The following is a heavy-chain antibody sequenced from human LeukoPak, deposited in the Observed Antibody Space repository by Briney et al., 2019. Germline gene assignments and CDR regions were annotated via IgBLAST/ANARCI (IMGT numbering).Heavy chain of an antibody. V-gene: IGHV4-59*01. CDR3: ARDNVVPAANWFVP. J-gene: IGHJ5*02. Sequence: PSETLSLTCTVSGGSISSYYWSWIRQPPVKGLEWIGYIYYSGSTNYNPSLKSRVTISVDTSKNQFSLKLSSVTAADTAVYYCARDNVVPAANWFVPWGQGTLVTVSS. CDR2: IYYSGST. CDR1: GGSISSYY. D-gene: IGHD2-2*01.